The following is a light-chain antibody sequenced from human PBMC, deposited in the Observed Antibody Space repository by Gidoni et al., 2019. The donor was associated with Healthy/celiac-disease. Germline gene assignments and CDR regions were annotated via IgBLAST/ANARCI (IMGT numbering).Light chain of an antibody. Sequence: DIQITQSPSTLSASVGDRVTITCRASQSISCWLAWYQQRPGKAPKLLIYKASSLESGVPSRFSGSGSGTEFTPTISSLQPDDFATYYCQQYNTYPWTFGQGTKVEIK. J-gene: IGKJ1*01. V-gene: IGKV1-5*03. CDR3: QQYNTYPWT. CDR1: QSISCW. CDR2: KAS.